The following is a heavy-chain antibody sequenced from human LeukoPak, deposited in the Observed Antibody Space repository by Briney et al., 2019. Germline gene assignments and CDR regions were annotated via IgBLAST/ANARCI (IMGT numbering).Heavy chain of an antibody. CDR2: ISWNSGSI. V-gene: IGHV3-9*01. Sequence: GGSLRLSCAASGFTFDDYAMHWVRQAPGKGLEWVSGISWNSGSIGYADSVKGRFTISRDNAKNTLYLQMNSLRAEDTALYYCAKDDPRMTTITDWGQGTLVTVSS. CDR1: GFTFDDYA. J-gene: IGHJ4*02. CDR3: AKDDPRMTTITD. D-gene: IGHD4-17*01.